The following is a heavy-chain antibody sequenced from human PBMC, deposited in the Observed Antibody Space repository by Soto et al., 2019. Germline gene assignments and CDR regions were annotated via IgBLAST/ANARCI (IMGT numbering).Heavy chain of an antibody. CDR2: IYYSGST. V-gene: IGHV4-39*01. Sequence: RQPPGKGLEWIGSIYYSGSTYYNPSLKSRVTISVDTSKNQFSLKLSSVTAADTAVYYCARRGSGSYSDYWGQGTLVTVSS. D-gene: IGHD3-10*01. CDR3: ARRGSGSYSDY. J-gene: IGHJ4*02.